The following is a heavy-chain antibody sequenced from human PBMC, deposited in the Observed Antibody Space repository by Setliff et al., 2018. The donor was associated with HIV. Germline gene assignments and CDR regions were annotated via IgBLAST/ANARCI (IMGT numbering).Heavy chain of an antibody. D-gene: IGHD2-21*02. V-gene: IGHV1-3*01. CDR3: AREPIGGDDAFDI. CDR1: GYAFTMYG. J-gene: IGHJ3*02. Sequence: ASVKVSCKASGYAFTMYGITWVRQAPGQGLEWMGWINPGNGNTKYSQKFQGRVTITRDTSATTAYMELSSLRSEDTAIFYCAREPIGGDDAFDIWGQGTMVTVS. CDR2: INPGNGNT.